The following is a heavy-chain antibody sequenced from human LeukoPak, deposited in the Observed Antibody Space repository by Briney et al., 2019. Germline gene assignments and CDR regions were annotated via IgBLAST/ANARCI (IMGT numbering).Heavy chain of an antibody. D-gene: IGHD6-19*01. CDR2: ISAYNGNT. CDR3: ARAVAVGSSIDY. CDR1: GYTFTSYG. Sequence: ASVKVSCKASGYTFTSYGISWVRQAPGQGLEWLGWISAYNGNTNYAQKLQGRVTMTTDTSTSTAYMELSRLRSDDTAVYYCARAVAVGSSIDYWGQGTLVTVSS. V-gene: IGHV1-18*01. J-gene: IGHJ4*02.